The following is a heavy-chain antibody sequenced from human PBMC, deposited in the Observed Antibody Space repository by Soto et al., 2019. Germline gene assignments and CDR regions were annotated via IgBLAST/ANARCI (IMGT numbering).Heavy chain of an antibody. CDR1: GYSFTSYW. CDR3: ARSIRGFGVVPTAYYYYYGMDV. CDR2: IYPGDSDT. Sequence: GESLKISCKGSGYSFTSYWIGWVRQMPGKGLEWMGIIYPGDSDTRYSPSFQGQVTISADKSISTAYLQWSSLKASDTAMYYCARSIRGFGVVPTAYYYYYGMDVWGQGTTVTVSS. V-gene: IGHV5-51*01. D-gene: IGHD3-3*01. J-gene: IGHJ6*02.